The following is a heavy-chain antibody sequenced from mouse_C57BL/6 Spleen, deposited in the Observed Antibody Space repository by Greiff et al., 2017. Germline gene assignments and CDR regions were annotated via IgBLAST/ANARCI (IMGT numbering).Heavy chain of an antibody. CDR1: GFNIKDYY. CDR3: STCSGSYAMDY. D-gene: IGHD3-2*02. CDR2: IDPESGDT. Sequence: VQLQQSGAELVRPGASVKLSCTASGFNIKDYYMHWVKQRPGQGLEWIGRIDPESGDTEYTEKFKGKATLTADTSSSTAYLQLSSLTSEDSAVCYWSTCSGSYAMDYWGQGTTVTVSS. V-gene: IGHV14-1*01. J-gene: IGHJ4*01.